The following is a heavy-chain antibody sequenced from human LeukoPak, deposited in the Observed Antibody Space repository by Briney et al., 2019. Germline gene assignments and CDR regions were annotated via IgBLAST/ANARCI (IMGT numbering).Heavy chain of an antibody. V-gene: IGHV4-38-2*01. Sequence: KPSETLSLTCAVSGYSISSGYYWGWIRQPPGKGLEWIGSIYHSGSTYYNPSLKSRVTISVDTSKNQFSLRLSSVTAADTAVYYCASDYSNSYYYYYYMDVWGKGTTVTVSS. CDR3: ASDYSNSYYYYYYMDV. J-gene: IGHJ6*03. CDR2: IYHSGST. D-gene: IGHD4-11*01. CDR1: GYSISSGYY.